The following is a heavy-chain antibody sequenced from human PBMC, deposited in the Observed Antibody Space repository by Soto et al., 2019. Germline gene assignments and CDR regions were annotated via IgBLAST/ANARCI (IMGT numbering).Heavy chain of an antibody. CDR1: GYAFTSYH. D-gene: IGHD2-15*01. V-gene: IGHV1-46*03. J-gene: IGHJ4*02. CDR2: INPSGGST. Sequence: QVQLVQSGADVKKPGASVKVSCKASGYAFTSYHMHWVRQAPGQGLQWMGIINPSGGSTFYAQKFKGRVTRTRDTSTRTVYMDLGSLRSEDTAVYYCARVYCSGGGCYSIDYWGQGTLVTVSS. CDR3: ARVYCSGGGCYSIDY.